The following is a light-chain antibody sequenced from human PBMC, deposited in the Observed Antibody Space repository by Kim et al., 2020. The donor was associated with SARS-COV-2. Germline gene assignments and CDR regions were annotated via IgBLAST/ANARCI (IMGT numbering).Light chain of an antibody. CDR3: HHYSPSLWT. Sequence: SPGERATLSCRASQDFSRTYLAWYQQKFGQAPRLLIYAASSRATGIPDRFSGTWSGTDFTLTISRLEPEDSAVYHCHHYSPSLWTFGQGTKVDIK. CDR1: QDFSRTY. J-gene: IGKJ1*01. CDR2: AAS. V-gene: IGKV3-20*01.